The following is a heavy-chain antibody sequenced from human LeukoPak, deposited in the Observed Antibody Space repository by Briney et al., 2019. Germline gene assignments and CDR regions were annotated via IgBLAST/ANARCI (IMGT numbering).Heavy chain of an antibody. Sequence: SETLSLTCAVYGGSFSGYYWSWIRQPPGKGLEWIGEINHSGSTNYNPSLKSRVTISVDTSKNQFSLKLSSVTAADTAVYYCARGGSITFGGVIQPFDYWGQGTLVTVSS. CDR3: ARGGSITFGGVIQPFDY. D-gene: IGHD3-16*01. V-gene: IGHV4-34*01. J-gene: IGHJ4*02. CDR2: INHSGST. CDR1: GGSFSGYY.